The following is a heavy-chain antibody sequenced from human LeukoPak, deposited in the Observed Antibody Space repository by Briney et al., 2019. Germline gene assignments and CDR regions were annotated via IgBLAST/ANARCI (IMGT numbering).Heavy chain of an antibody. CDR3: ARGQMGRFLERLYPSYNWFDP. V-gene: IGHV4-34*01. Sequence: SETLSLTCAVYGGSFSGYYWSWIRQPPGKGLEWIGEINHSGSTNYNPSLKSRVTISVDTSKNQFSLKLSSVTAADTAVYYCARGQMGRFLERLYPSYNWFDPWGQETLVTVSS. CDR2: INHSGST. D-gene: IGHD3-3*01. J-gene: IGHJ5*02. CDR1: GGSFSGYY.